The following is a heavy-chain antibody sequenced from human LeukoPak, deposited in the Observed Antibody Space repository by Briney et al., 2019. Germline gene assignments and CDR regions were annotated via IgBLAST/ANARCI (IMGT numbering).Heavy chain of an antibody. CDR1: GGSISSYY. CDR2: IYTSGST. J-gene: IGHJ4*02. D-gene: IGHD6-13*01. CDR3: ARGSSSSWCHC. V-gene: IGHV4-4*07. Sequence: PSETLSLTCTVSGGSISSYYWSWIRQPAGMGLEWLGRIYTSGSTKYNLSLKSRVTMSVDKSKNQFSLNLSSVTAADTALYYCARGSSSSWCHCWDQGTLVTVSS.